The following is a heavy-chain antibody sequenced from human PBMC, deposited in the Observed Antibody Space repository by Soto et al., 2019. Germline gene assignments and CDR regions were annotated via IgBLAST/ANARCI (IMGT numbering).Heavy chain of an antibody. D-gene: IGHD5-12*01. CDR2: ISSSSSYI. V-gene: IGHV3-21*01. CDR3: ARTRRDGYNNQYYYYGMDV. J-gene: IGHJ6*02. Sequence: HWGSLRLSCAASGFTFSSYNMNWVRQAPGKGLEWVSSISSSSSYIYYADSVKGRFTISRDNAKNSLYLQMNSLRAEDTAVYYCARTRRDGYNNQYYYYGMDVWGQGTTVTVSS. CDR1: GFTFSSYN.